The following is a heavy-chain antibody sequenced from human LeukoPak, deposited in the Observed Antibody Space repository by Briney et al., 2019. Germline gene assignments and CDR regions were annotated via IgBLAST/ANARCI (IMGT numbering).Heavy chain of an antibody. J-gene: IGHJ4*02. Sequence: SETLSLTCTVSGGSISSSSYYWGWIRQPPGKGLEWIGSIYYSGSTYYNPSLKSRVTISVDTSKNQFSLQLNSVTPEDTAVYYCARAFHRQWLVGYYFDYWGQGTLVTVSS. D-gene: IGHD6-19*01. CDR3: ARAFHRQWLVGYYFDY. CDR2: IYYSGST. V-gene: IGHV4-39*01. CDR1: GGSISSSSYY.